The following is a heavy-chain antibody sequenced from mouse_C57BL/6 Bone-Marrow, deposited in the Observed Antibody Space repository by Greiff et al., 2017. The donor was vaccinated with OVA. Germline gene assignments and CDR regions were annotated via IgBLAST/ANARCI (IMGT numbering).Heavy chain of an antibody. Sequence: VQLKQSGPVLVKPGASVKMSCKASGYTFTDYYMNWVKQSHGKSLEWIGVINPYNGGTSYNQKFKGKATLTVDKSSSTAYMELNSLTSEDSAVYYCARWDYYGSSVRYFDVWGTGTTVTVSS. CDR3: ARWDYYGSSVRYFDV. J-gene: IGHJ1*03. D-gene: IGHD1-1*01. V-gene: IGHV1-19*01. CDR2: INPYNGGT. CDR1: GYTFTDYY.